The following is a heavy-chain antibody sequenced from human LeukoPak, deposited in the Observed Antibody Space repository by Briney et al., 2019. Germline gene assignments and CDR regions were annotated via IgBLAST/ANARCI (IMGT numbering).Heavy chain of an antibody. J-gene: IGHJ4*02. D-gene: IGHD2-2*01. CDR3: ARDRIGGSSTTCGY. CDR1: GGSISSYY. CDR2: IYYSGST. Sequence: SQTLSLTCTVSGGSISSYYWSWIRQPPGKGLEWIGYIYYSGSTNYNPSLKSRVTISVDTSKNQFSLKLRSVTAADTAVYYCARDRIGGSSTTCGYWGQGTLVTVSS. V-gene: IGHV4-59*01.